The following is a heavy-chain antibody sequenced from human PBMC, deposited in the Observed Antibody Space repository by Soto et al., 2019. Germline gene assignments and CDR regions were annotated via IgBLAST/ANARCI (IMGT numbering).Heavy chain of an antibody. CDR3: ARLSGSYYFTN. D-gene: IGHD1-26*01. CDR1: GGSISSRSYY. CDR2: IYYSGST. J-gene: IGHJ4*02. Sequence: QLLESGPGLVKPSETLSLTCTVSGGSISSRSYYWGWIRQPPGKGLEWIGSIYYSGSTYHNPSLKSRVTISVDMSKNQFSLKLSSVTAADTAVYYCARLSGSYYFTNWGQGTLVTVSS. V-gene: IGHV4-39*01.